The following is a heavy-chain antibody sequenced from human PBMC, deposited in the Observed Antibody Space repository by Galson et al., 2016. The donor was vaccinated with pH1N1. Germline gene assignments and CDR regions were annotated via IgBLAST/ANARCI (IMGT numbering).Heavy chain of an antibody. J-gene: IGHJ4*02. V-gene: IGHV3-23*01. Sequence: SLRLSCAASGFTFSSYAMSWVRQAPGKGLEWVSAISGSGGSTYYADSVKGRFTISRDNSKNTLYLQMNSLRAEDTAVYYYAKGRSNYVLGPIDYWGQGTLVTVSS. CDR2: ISGSGGST. D-gene: IGHD4-11*01. CDR1: GFTFSSYA. CDR3: AKGRSNYVLGPIDY.